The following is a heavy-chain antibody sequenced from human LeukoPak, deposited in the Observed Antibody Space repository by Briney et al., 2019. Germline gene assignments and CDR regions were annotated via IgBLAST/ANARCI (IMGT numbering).Heavy chain of an antibody. CDR2: ISGSGGST. CDR1: GFTFSSYA. Sequence: GGSLRLSCAASGFTFSSYAMSWVRQASGKGLEWVSAISGSGGSTYYADSVKGRFTISRDNAKNSLFLQMNSLRVEDTALYYCVREGGSDWYSGWFDPWGQGTQVTVSS. V-gene: IGHV3-23*01. J-gene: IGHJ5*02. CDR3: VREGGSDWYSGWFDP. D-gene: IGHD6-19*01.